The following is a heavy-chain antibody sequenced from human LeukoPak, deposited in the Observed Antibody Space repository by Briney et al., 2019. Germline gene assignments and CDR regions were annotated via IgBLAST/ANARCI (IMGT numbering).Heavy chain of an antibody. Sequence: SETLSLTCTVSGGSISSGGYYWSWIRQHPGKGLEWIGYIYYSGSTHYNPSLKSRVTISVDTSRNQFSLKLSSVTAADTAVYYCARDMTDWWFDPWGQGTLVTVSS. CDR2: IYYSGST. V-gene: IGHV4-31*03. D-gene: IGHD3-9*01. CDR1: GGSISSGGYY. CDR3: ARDMTDWWFDP. J-gene: IGHJ5*02.